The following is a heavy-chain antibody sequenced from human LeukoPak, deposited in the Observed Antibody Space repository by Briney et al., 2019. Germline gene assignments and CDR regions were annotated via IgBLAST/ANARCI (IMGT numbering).Heavy chain of an antibody. J-gene: IGHJ6*03. V-gene: IGHV4-4*07. CDR2: IYTSGST. CDR3: ARDRGVGAPYYYMDV. D-gene: IGHD1-26*01. CDR1: GGSISSYY. Sequence: PSETLSLTCTVSGGSISSYYWSWIRQPAGKGLEWIGRIYTSGSTNYNPSLKSRVTMSVDTSKNQFSLKLSSVTAADTAVYYCARDRGVGAPYYYMDVWGKGTTATVSS.